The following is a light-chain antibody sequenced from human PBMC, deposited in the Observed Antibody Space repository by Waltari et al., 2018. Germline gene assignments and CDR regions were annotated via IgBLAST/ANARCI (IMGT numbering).Light chain of an antibody. CDR3: QQYGNWPLYT. CDR1: QSRGRT. Sequence: EIVMTQPPVALSASPGERSTLSCRASQSRGRTLAWYQQKPGQAPSLPIYDVSTRATGVPARFSGSGSQTEFTLTISSLQSEDFAVYYCQQYGNWPLYTFGQGTKLEIK. V-gene: IGKV3-15*01. J-gene: IGKJ2*01. CDR2: DVS.